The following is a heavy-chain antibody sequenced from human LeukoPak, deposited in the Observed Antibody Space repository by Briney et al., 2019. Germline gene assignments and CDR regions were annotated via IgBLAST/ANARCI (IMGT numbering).Heavy chain of an antibody. Sequence: PGGSLRLSCAASGFTFSSYSMNWVRQAPGKGLEWVSSISSSSSYIYYADSVEGRFTISRDNAKNSLYLQMNSLRAEDTAVYYCAREGYLGYCSGGSCFNWFDPWGQGTLVTVSS. J-gene: IGHJ5*02. V-gene: IGHV3-21*01. CDR1: GFTFSSYS. D-gene: IGHD2-15*01. CDR2: ISSSSSYI. CDR3: AREGYLGYCSGGSCFNWFDP.